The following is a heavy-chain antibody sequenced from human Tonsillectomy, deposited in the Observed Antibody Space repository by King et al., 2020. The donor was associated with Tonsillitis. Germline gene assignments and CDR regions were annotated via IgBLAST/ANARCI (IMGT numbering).Heavy chain of an antibody. CDR2: ISSSSSTI. Sequence: VQLVESGGGLVQPGGSLRLSCAASGFTFSSYSMNWVRQAPGKGLEWVSYISSSSSTIYYADSVKGRFTISRDNAKNSLYLQMNSLRDEDTALYYCASHLTDYYDSIVYPGFFANGGQETLVTVS. J-gene: IGHJ4*02. D-gene: IGHD3-22*01. CDR1: GFTFSSYS. V-gene: IGHV3-48*02. CDR3: ASHLTDYYDSIVYPGFFAN.